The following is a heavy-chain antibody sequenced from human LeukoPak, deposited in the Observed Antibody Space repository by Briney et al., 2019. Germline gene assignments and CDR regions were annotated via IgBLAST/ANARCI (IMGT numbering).Heavy chain of an antibody. D-gene: IGHD3-16*02. CDR2: INHSVST. J-gene: IGHJ4*02. Sequence: PSETLSLTCAVYGGSFSGYYWSWIRQPPGKGLEWIGEINHSVSTNYNPSLKSRVTISVDTSKNQFSLKLSSVTAADTAVYYCARGLIGYYFDYWGQGTLVTVSS. V-gene: IGHV4-34*01. CDR3: ARGLIGYYFDY. CDR1: GGSFSGYY.